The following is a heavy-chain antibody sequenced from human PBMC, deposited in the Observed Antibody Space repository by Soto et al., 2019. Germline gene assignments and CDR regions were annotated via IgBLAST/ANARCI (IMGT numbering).Heavy chain of an antibody. J-gene: IGHJ3*02. V-gene: IGHV1-46*03. CDR3: ARGLGDIVVVPAANDAFDI. CDR1: GYTFTSYY. Sequence: ASVKVSCKASGYTFTSYYMHWVRQAPGQGLEWMGIINPSGGSTSYAQKFQGRVTMTRDTSTSTVYMELSSLRSEDTAVYYCARGLGDIVVVPAANDAFDIWGQGTMVTVSS. CDR2: INPSGGST. D-gene: IGHD2-2*01.